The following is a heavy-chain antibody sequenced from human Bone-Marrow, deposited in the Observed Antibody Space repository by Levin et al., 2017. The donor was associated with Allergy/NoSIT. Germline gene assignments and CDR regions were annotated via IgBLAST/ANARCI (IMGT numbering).Heavy chain of an antibody. CDR3: AKDGWGTLRGMTWGGWQY. J-gene: IGHJ4*02. CDR1: GFTFSNYG. V-gene: IGHV3-23*01. CDR2: ISGSGGST. D-gene: IGHD6-19*01. Sequence: GESLKISCAASGFTFSNYGMSWVRQAPGKGLEWVSMISGSGGSTMYVDAVEGRFTISRDNSKSTLYLHMSSLRAEDTAVYYCAKDGWGTLRGMTWGGWQYWGQGTLVTVSS.